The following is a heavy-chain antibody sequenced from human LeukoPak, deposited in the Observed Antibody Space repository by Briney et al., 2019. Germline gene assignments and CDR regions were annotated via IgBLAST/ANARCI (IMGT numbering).Heavy chain of an antibody. Sequence: ASVKVSCKSSGNTFPGNYLHWVRQAPGQGPEWMGWINPSSGGTNPAQKFQGRVAMTRDTSISTVYIQLKRLTSDDTAVYYCAGGSSYYFFDYWGQGVLVTVSS. D-gene: IGHD6-13*01. J-gene: IGHJ4*02. V-gene: IGHV1-2*02. CDR1: GNTFPGNY. CDR3: AGGSSYYFFDY. CDR2: INPSSGGT.